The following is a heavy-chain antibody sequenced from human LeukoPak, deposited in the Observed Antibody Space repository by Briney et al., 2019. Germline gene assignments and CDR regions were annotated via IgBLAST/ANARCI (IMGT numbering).Heavy chain of an antibody. D-gene: IGHD3-10*01. J-gene: IGHJ6*02. V-gene: IGHV1-69*06. CDR3: ARGTMVRGVMGMDV. CDR1: GGSFVSYA. CDR2: IIPIFGTA. Sequence: SVKVSCNASGGSFVSYAISWVRQVPGQGLEWMGGIIPIFGTANYAQKFQGRVTITADKSTSTAYMELGSLRSEDTAVCYCARGTMVRGVMGMDVWGQGTTVTVSS.